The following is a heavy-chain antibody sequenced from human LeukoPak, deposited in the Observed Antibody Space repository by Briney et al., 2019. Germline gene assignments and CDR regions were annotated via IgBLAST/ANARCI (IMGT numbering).Heavy chain of an antibody. J-gene: IGHJ3*02. D-gene: IGHD1-26*01. CDR2: ISASGGST. CDR3: AKGGSYSLSHAFDI. CDR1: GFTVTNNY. Sequence: GGSLRLSCAASGFTVTNNYMSWVRQAPGKGLEWVSGISASGGSTYYADSVKGRFAISRDNSKNTLYLQMNSLRAEDTAVYYCAKGGSYSLSHAFDIWGQGTMVTASS. V-gene: IGHV3-23*01.